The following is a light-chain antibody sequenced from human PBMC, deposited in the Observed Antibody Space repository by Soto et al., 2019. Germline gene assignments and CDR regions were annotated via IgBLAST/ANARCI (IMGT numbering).Light chain of an antibody. CDR1: QSLSSD. Sequence: EIVMTQSPATLSVSPGERATLSCRASQSLSSDLAWYQQKPGQAPRLLIYGASTRATGIPVRFSGSGSGTEFTLTISSLQTEDFALYYCQQYEKWPWTFCQGTKVEI. J-gene: IGKJ1*01. CDR2: GAS. CDR3: QQYEKWPWT. V-gene: IGKV3-15*01.